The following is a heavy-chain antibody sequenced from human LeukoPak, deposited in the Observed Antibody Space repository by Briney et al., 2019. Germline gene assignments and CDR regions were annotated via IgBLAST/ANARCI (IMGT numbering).Heavy chain of an antibody. D-gene: IGHD2-2*01. J-gene: IGHJ6*02. Sequence: GRSLRLSCAASGFTFDDYAMHWVRQAPGKGLEWVSGISWNSGSIGYADSVKGRFTISRDNAKNSLYLQMNSLRAEDTALYYCAKDIRAGYRSSTSCYDYYYYYGMDVWGQGTTVTVSS. CDR3: AKDIRAGYRSSTSCYDYYYYYGMDV. V-gene: IGHV3-9*01. CDR1: GFTFDDYA. CDR2: ISWNSGSI.